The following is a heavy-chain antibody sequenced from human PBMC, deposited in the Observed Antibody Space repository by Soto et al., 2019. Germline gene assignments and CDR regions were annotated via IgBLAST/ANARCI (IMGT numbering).Heavy chain of an antibody. CDR3: AKGADYYGAGSYSSWFDT. Sequence: PGGSLTLCRAASGLTFCGYAMSWVHRAPGNGPEWVSAISGIGGSTYYAASVKGRFTISRDNSKNTLYLQMNSLRAEDTAVYYCAKGADYYGAGSYSSWFDTWGQGT. D-gene: IGHD3-10*01. CDR1: GLTFCGYA. CDR2: ISGIGGST. V-gene: IGHV3-23*01. J-gene: IGHJ5*02.